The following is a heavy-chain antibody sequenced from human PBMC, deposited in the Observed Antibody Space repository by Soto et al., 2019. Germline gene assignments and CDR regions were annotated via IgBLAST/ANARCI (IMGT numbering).Heavy chain of an antibody. CDR3: ARHATHISSWVDY. V-gene: IGHV4-39*01. CDR2: IYYSGST. CDR1: GGSISSSSYY. Sequence: QMQLQESGPGLVKPSETLSLTCTVSGGSISSSSYYWGWIRQPPGKGLEWIGSIYYSGSTYYNPSLKSRVTISVDTSKNQFSLKLSSVTAADTAVYYCARHATHISSWVDYWGQGTLVMVSS. J-gene: IGHJ4*02. D-gene: IGHD6-13*01.